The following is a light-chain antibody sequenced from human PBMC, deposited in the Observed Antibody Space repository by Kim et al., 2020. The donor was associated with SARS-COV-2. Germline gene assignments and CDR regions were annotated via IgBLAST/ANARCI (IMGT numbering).Light chain of an antibody. CDR1: SSDVGSYNL. V-gene: IGLV2-23*02. CDR2: EVS. J-gene: IGLJ2*01. CDR3: CSYGVV. Sequence: QAALTQPASVSGSPGQSITISCTGTSSDVGSYNLVSWYQQHPGKAPKLMIYEVSKRPSGVSNRFSGSKSGNTASLTISGLQAEDEADYYCCSYGVVFGGGTQLTVL.